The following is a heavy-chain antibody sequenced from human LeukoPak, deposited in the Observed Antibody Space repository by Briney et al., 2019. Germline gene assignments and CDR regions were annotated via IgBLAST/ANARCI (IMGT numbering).Heavy chain of an antibody. CDR1: GGSISSGGYY. J-gene: IGHJ6*03. D-gene: IGHD3-10*01. CDR2: IYHSGST. V-gene: IGHV4-30-2*01. Sequence: PSQTLSLTCTVSGGSISSGGYYWSWIRQPPGKGLEWIGYIYHSGSTYYNPSLKSRVTISVDRSKNQFSLKLSSVTAADTAVYYCARGRPYRGTKYYMDVWGKGTTVTVSS. CDR3: ARGRPYRGTKYYMDV.